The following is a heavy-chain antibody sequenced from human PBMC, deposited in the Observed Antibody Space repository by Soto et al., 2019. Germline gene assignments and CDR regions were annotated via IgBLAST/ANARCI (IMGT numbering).Heavy chain of an antibody. J-gene: IGHJ6*02. Sequence: QVQLVESGGGVVQPGRTLRLSCAASEFTFSDYGIHWVRPAPGKGLVWVADKPYEGSKTYYADSVKGRFTISRDNSKNTLSLQMASLRPEDTAVYYCAKDHWAAYRGYAIRNDLDVWGQGTTVTVSS. D-gene: IGHD5-12*01. V-gene: IGHV3-30*18. CDR3: AKDHWAAYRGYAIRNDLDV. CDR1: EFTFSDYG. CDR2: KPYEGSKT.